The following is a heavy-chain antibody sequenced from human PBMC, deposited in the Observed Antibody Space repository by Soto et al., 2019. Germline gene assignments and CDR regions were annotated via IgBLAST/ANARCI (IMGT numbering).Heavy chain of an antibody. CDR1: GFTFSGSA. Sequence: QPGGSLRLSCAASGFTFSGSAMHWVRQASGKGLEWVGRIRSKANSYATAYAASVKGRFTISRDDSKNTAYLQMNSLKTEDTAVYYCTIHSDYDILTGYYPSYYYYGMDVWGQGTTVTVSS. D-gene: IGHD3-9*01. CDR2: IRSKANSYAT. V-gene: IGHV3-73*01. CDR3: TIHSDYDILTGYYPSYYYYGMDV. J-gene: IGHJ6*02.